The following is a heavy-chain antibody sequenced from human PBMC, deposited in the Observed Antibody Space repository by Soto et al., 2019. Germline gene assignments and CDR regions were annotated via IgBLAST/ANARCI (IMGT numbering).Heavy chain of an antibody. V-gene: IGHV5-51*01. D-gene: IGHD6-13*01. CDR2: IYPGDSDT. J-gene: IGHJ5*02. CDR3: ARQWGAAAGIASFGDNWFDP. CDR1: GYSFTSYW. Sequence: GESLKISCKGSGYSFTSYWIGWVRQMPGKGLEWMGIIYPGDSDTRYSPSFQGQVTISADKSISTAYLQWSSLKASGTAVYYCARQWGAAAGIASFGDNWFDPWGQGTLVTVSS.